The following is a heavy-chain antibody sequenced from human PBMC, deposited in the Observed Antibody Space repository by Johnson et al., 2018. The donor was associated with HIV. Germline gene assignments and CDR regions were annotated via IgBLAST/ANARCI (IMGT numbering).Heavy chain of an antibody. J-gene: IGHJ3*02. D-gene: IGHD1-7*01. CDR3: ARERSGTIAFDI. V-gene: IGHV3-9*01. CDR2: ISWNSDTI. CDR1: GFTFNDYA. Sequence: VQLVESGGGLVQPGRSLSLSCAASGFTFNDYAMHWVRQAPGKGLEWVSGISWNSDTIVYAGSVKGRLTISSDNGKDSLYLQMNSLRAEDTAVYYCARERSGTIAFDIWGQGTMVTVSS.